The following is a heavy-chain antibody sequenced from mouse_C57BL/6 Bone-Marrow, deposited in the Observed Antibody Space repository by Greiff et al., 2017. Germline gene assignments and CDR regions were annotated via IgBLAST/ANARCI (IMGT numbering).Heavy chain of an antibody. J-gene: IGHJ2*01. CDR3: ARSNYYGSSRHCDY. V-gene: IGHV1-18*01. CDR2: INPNNGGT. Sequence: EVQLQQSGPELVKPGASVKIPCKASGYTFTDYNMDWVKQSHGKSLEWIGDINPNNGGTIYNQKFKGKATLTVDKSSSTAYMELRSLTSEDTAVYYCARSNYYGSSRHCDYWGQGTTLTVSS. D-gene: IGHD1-1*01. CDR1: GYTFTDYN.